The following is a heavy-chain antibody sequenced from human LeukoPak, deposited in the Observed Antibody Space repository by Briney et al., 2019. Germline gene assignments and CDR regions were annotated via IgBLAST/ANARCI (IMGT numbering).Heavy chain of an antibody. CDR3: ARGGSWFLFDY. Sequence: ASVKVSCKASGYTFTSYDINWVRQATGQGLEWMGWMNPNRGNTGYAQKFQGRVTITRNTSISTAYMDLSSLRSEDTAVYYCARGGSWFLFDYWGQGTLVTVSS. J-gene: IGHJ4*02. D-gene: IGHD6-13*01. CDR2: MNPNRGNT. V-gene: IGHV1-8*03. CDR1: GYTFTSYD.